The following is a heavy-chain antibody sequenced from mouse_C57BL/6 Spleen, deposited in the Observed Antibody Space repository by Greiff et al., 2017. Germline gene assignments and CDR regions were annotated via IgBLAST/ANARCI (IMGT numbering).Heavy chain of an antibody. V-gene: IGHV1-80*01. CDR3: ASYYDEYARDY. Sequence: QVHVKQSGAELVKPGASVKISCKASGYAFSSYWMNWVKQRPGKGLEWIGQIYPGDGDTNYNGKFKGKATLTADKSSSTAYMQLSSLTSEDAAVYFCASYYDEYARDYWGQGTSVTVSS. D-gene: IGHD2-4*01. CDR2: IYPGDGDT. CDR1: GYAFSSYW. J-gene: IGHJ4*01.